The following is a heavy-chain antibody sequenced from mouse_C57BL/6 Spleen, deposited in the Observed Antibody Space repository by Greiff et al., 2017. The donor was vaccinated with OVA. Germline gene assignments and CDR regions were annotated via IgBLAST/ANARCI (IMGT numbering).Heavy chain of an antibody. CDR3: ARSDEDYAMDY. CDR1: GYAFSSSW. Sequence: VQLQQSGPELVKPGASVKISCKASGYAFSSSWMNWVKQRPGKGLEWIGRIYPGDGDTNYNGKFKGKATLTAAKSSSTAYMQLSSLTSEDSAVYFCARSDEDYAMDYWGQGTSVTVSS. V-gene: IGHV1-82*01. J-gene: IGHJ4*01. CDR2: IYPGDGDT.